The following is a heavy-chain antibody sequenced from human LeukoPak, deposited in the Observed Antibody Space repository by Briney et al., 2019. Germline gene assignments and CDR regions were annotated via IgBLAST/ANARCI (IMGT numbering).Heavy chain of an antibody. CDR1: GYTFTGYY. Sequence: GASVKVSCKASGYTFTGYYVHWVRQAPGQGLEWMGWINPKNGDRDHARKFQGRVTISRDTSVSTAYMDLSSLRSDDTAVYFCARLSIATDGFDIWGQGTMVTVSS. CDR3: ARLSIATDGFDI. D-gene: IGHD2/OR15-2a*01. V-gene: IGHV1-2*02. CDR2: INPKNGDR. J-gene: IGHJ3*02.